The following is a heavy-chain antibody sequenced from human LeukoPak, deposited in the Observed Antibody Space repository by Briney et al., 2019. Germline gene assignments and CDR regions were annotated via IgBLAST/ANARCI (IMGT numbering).Heavy chain of an antibody. CDR1: GFTVSSNY. Sequence: GGSLRLSCAASGFTVSSNYMSWVRQAPGKGLEWVSVIYSGGSTYYADSVKGRFTIPRDNSKNTLYLQMNSLRAEDTAVYYCAGNHGPYYFDYWGQGTLGTVSS. J-gene: IGHJ4*02. V-gene: IGHV3-53*01. CDR3: AGNHGPYYFDY. CDR2: IYSGGST. D-gene: IGHD1-14*01.